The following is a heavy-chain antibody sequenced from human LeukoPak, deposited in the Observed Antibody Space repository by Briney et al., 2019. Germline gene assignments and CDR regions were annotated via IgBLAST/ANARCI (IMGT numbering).Heavy chain of an antibody. CDR3: ARDPSLRVTLDY. Sequence: GGSLRLSCAASGFTFSIYSMNWVRQAPGKGLEWVAIIWYDGSNKYYADSVKGRFTISRDNSKNTLYLQMNSLRAEDTAIYYCARDPSLRVTLDYWGQGTLVTVSS. V-gene: IGHV3-33*08. CDR1: GFTFSIYS. J-gene: IGHJ4*02. CDR2: IWYDGSNK. D-gene: IGHD5-12*01.